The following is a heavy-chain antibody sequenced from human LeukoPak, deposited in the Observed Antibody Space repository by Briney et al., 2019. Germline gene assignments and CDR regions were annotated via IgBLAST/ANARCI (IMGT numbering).Heavy chain of an antibody. V-gene: IGHV1-2*02. CDR2: INPNSGGT. CDR3: ARVPGIAAAGFPGWFDP. D-gene: IGHD6-13*01. CDR1: GYTFTGYY. Sequence: GASAKVSCKASGYTFTGYYMHWVRQAPGQGLEWMGWINPNSGGTNYAQKFQGRVTMTRDTSISTAYMELSRLRSDDTAVYYCARVPGIAAAGFPGWFDPWGQGTLVTVSS. J-gene: IGHJ5*02.